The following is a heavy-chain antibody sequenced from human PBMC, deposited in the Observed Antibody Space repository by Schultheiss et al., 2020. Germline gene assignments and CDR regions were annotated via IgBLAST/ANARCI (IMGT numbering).Heavy chain of an antibody. CDR1: GGSISSGGYS. CDR2: IYYSGST. Sequence: SETLSLTCAVSGGSISSGGYSWSWIRQPPGKGLEWIGYIYYSGSTYYNPSLKSRVTISVDTSKNQFSLKLSSVTAADTAVYYCARDGLGAFGLVAGDYYYYYMDVWGKGTTVNVSS. CDR3: ARDGLGAFGLVAGDYYYYYMDV. V-gene: IGHV4-31*11. J-gene: IGHJ6*03. D-gene: IGHD6-19*01.